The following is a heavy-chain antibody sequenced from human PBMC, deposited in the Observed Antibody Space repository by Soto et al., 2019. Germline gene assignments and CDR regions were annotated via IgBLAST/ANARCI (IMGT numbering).Heavy chain of an antibody. D-gene: IGHD4-17*01. CDR3: ARWGYGDYERIDY. CDR1: GGSISSGGYY. CDR2: IYYSGST. Sequence: SETLSLTCTVSGGSISSGGYYWSWIRQHPGKGLEWIGYIYYSGSTYYNPSLKSRVTISVDTSKNQFSLKLSSVTAADTAVYYCARWGYGDYERIDYWGQGTLVTVSS. J-gene: IGHJ4*02. V-gene: IGHV4-31*03.